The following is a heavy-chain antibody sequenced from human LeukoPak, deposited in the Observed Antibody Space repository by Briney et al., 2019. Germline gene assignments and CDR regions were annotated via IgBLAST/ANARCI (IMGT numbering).Heavy chain of an antibody. CDR2: IKSKTDGGTT. V-gene: IGHV3-15*01. CDR1: GFIFSNAW. Sequence: GGSLRLSCAGSGFIFSNAWMTWFRQAPGKGLEWVGRIKSKTDGGTTHYAIPEKGRFTISRDDSKNTLYLQMNSLKTEDTARYYCTTGPTAGGQGTLVIVSS. CDR3: TTGPTA. J-gene: IGHJ4*02.